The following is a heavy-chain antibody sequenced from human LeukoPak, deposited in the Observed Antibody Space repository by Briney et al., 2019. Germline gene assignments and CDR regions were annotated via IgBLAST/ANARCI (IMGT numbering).Heavy chain of an antibody. Sequence: GGSLRLSCAASGFTFTYSAMTWVRQAPGKGLEWVSTVSGSGGNTYYADSVKGRFTISRDNSENTVSLQMNSLRAQDTAVYYCAKYDSYGESEDYWGQGTLATVSS. J-gene: IGHJ4*02. CDR1: GFTFTYSA. D-gene: IGHD5-18*01. CDR3: AKYDSYGESEDY. CDR2: VSGSGGNT. V-gene: IGHV3-23*01.